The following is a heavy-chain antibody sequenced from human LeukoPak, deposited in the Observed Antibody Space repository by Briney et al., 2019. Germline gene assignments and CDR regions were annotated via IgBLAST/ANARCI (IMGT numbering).Heavy chain of an antibody. Sequence: GASVKVSCKVSGYTLTELSMHWVRQAPGKGLEWMGGFDPEDGETIYAQKFQGRVTMTEDTSTDTAYMELSSLRSEDTAVYYCARVSQGGLPSPYYYYYYMDVWGKGTTVTVSS. V-gene: IGHV1-24*01. CDR1: GYTLTELS. CDR2: FDPEDGET. CDR3: ARVSQGGLPSPYYYYYYMDV. J-gene: IGHJ6*03. D-gene: IGHD3-16*01.